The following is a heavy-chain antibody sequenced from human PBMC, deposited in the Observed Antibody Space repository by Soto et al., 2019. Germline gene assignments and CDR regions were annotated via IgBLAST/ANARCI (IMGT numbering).Heavy chain of an antibody. J-gene: IGHJ4*02. CDR1: GLTFSSYA. CDR3: ARVSRWLQFTHLDY. D-gene: IGHD5-12*01. CDR2: ISGSGGST. V-gene: IGHV3-23*01. Sequence: EVQLLESGGGLVQPGGSLRLSCAASGLTFSSYAMSWVRQAPGKGLEWVSAISGSGGSTYFADSVRGRFTISRDNAKNSLYLQMNGLRAEDTAVYYCARVSRWLQFTHLDYWGQGTLVTVSS.